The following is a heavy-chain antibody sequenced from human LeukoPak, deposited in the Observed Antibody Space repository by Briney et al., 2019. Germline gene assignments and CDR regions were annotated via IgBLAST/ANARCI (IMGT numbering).Heavy chain of an antibody. D-gene: IGHD6-13*01. CDR2: MNPNSGNT. CDR3: AGSIAAAGTFDY. J-gene: IGHJ4*02. V-gene: IGHV1-8*01. CDR1: GYTFTSDD. Sequence: ASVKVSCKASGYTFTSDDINLVRQATGQGLEWMGWMNPNSGNTGYAQKFQGRVTMTRNTSISTAYMELSSLRSEDTAVYYCAGSIAAAGTFDYWGQGTLVTVSS.